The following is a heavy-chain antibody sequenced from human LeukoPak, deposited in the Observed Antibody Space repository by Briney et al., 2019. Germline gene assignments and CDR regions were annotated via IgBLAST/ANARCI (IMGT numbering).Heavy chain of an antibody. V-gene: IGHV6-1*01. CDR2: TYYRSKWHT. D-gene: IGHD2-2*01. CDR1: GDSVSTNSAA. J-gene: IGHJ6*03. Sequence: SQTLSLTCAISGDSVSTNSAAWNWIRQSPSRGLEWLGRTYYRSKWHTDYAVSVKSRITFKPDTSKNQFSLQLRSVTPEDTAVYYCARGVWDIVVVSASRAYYYYMDVWRKGTTVTVS. CDR3: ARGVWDIVVVSASRAYYYYMDV.